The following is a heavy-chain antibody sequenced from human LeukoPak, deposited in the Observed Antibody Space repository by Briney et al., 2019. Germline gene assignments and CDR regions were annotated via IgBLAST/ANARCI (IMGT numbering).Heavy chain of an antibody. CDR3: ARGGARYLDT. CDR2: MKEDGSDI. D-gene: IGHD3-9*01. CDR1: GFDFNSYT. Sequence: GGSLRLSCVASGFDFNSYTMSWARQAPGKGLEWVAKMKEDGSDIYYVDSMKGRFTICRDNAKNSLCLQMSSLRVEDTAVYYCARGGARYLDTWGQGSLVIVSS. J-gene: IGHJ5*02. V-gene: IGHV3-7*01.